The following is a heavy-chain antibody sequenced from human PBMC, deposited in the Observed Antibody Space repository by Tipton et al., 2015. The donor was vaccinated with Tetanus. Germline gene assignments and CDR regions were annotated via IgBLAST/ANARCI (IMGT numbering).Heavy chain of an antibody. V-gene: IGHV5-51*01. J-gene: IGHJ4*02. CDR2: IYPGDSDT. CDR1: GYIFNNYW. Sequence: QLVQSGGEVKKPGESLKISCKGSGYIFNNYWIGWVRQKPGKGLEWMGIIYPGDSDTRYSPSFQGQVPISVDKSINTAYLQWSSLKASDPSMFYCARAHCTDGVCNFDFWGQGALVTVAS. D-gene: IGHD2-8*01. CDR3: ARAHCTDGVCNFDF.